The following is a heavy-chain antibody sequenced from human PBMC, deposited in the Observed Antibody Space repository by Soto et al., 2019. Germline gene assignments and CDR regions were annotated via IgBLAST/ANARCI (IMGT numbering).Heavy chain of an antibody. CDR1: GYSFTRYW. V-gene: IGHV5-51*01. CDR2: IYPGDSDT. J-gene: IGHJ6*02. Sequence: GEALEISGKGSGYSFTRYWIGWVRQMPRKGLEWMGIIYPGDSDTRYSPSFQGQVTISADKSISTAYLQWNSLKASDTAMYYCARPRSSSRNYYGMDVWGQGTTVTAP. CDR3: ARPRSSSRNYYGMDV. D-gene: IGHD6-13*01.